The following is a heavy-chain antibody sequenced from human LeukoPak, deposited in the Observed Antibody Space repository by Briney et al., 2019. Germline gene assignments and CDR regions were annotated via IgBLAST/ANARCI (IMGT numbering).Heavy chain of an antibody. J-gene: IGHJ6*02. V-gene: IGHV4-39*07. CDR2: IYYSGST. CDR3: ARDESYYGMDV. CDR1: GGSISNCSYY. Sequence: SEALSPTCTVSGGSISNCSYYWGWIRPPPRKGLEWIGSIYYSGSTYYNPSLKSRVTISVDTSKNQFSLKLSSVTAADTAVYYCARDESYYGMDVWGQGTTVTVSS.